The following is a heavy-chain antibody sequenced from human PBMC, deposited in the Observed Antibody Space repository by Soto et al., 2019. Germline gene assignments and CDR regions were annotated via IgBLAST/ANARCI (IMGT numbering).Heavy chain of an antibody. CDR1: GGSISSGGYS. V-gene: IGHV4-30-2*01. CDR2: VHHGGNT. Sequence: QLQLQESGSGLVKPSQTLSLTCAVSGGSISSGGYSWSWIRQPPGKGLEWIGYVHHGGNTYYNPSLKSRVTISVDRSKNQFSLNVSSVTAADTAVYYCARVSNLHLGFSWCDPWGQGALVTVSS. CDR3: ARVSNLHLGFSWCDP. D-gene: IGHD7-27*01. J-gene: IGHJ5*02.